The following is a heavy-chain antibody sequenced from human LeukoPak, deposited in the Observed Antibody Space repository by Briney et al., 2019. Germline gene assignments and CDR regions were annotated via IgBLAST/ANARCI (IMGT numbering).Heavy chain of an antibody. D-gene: IGHD6-19*01. CDR2: IKQDGSEK. CDR1: GFTFSSYW. Sequence: GGSLRLSCAASGFTFSSYWMSWVCQAPGKGLEWVANIKQDGSEKYYVDSVKGRFIISRDNAKNSLYLQMNSLRAEDTAVYYCARFALGPIAVAPYFDYWGQGTLVTVSS. J-gene: IGHJ4*02. V-gene: IGHV3-7*01. CDR3: ARFALGPIAVAPYFDY.